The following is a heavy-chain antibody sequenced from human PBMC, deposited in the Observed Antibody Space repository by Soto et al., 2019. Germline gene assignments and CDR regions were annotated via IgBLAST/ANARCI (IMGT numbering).Heavy chain of an antibody. J-gene: IGHJ6*02. D-gene: IGHD6-13*01. Sequence: ASVKVSCKTSGYTFTTYGISWVRQAPGQGLEWMGWITTDKGKTTYAQKFQGWVTMTRDTSISTANKKLSRLRFDVTAVYYCARVYWGGTYSSSWYPSYGMDVWGQGTTVTVSS. CDR3: ARVYWGGTYSSSWYPSYGMDV. V-gene: IGHV1-18*01. CDR1: GYTFTTYG. CDR2: ITTDKGKT.